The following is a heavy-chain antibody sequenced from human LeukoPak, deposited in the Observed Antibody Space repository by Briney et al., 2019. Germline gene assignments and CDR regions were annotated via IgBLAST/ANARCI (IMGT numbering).Heavy chain of an antibody. V-gene: IGHV3-43*02. CDR1: GFTFDDYA. CDR3: PKSRPGDNPFEY. J-gene: IGHJ4*02. D-gene: IGHD1-1*01. Sequence: PGGSLSLPRAASGFTFDDYAMQWVRQAPGKGLEWVSLISGDGGSTYYADSVKGRFTISRDNSKNTLYLQMDSLRAEDTAVYYCPKSRPGDNPFEYWGPGTLVTVSS. CDR2: ISGDGGST.